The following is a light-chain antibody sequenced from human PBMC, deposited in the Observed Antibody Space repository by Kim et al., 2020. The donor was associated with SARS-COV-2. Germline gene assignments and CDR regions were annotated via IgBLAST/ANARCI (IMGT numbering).Light chain of an antibody. Sequence: EIVLTQSPGTLSLSPGERATLSCRASQSVSSNLVWYQQKPGQAPKLLIFGASSRATGIPERFSGSGSGTDFTLTISSLEPEDFAVYHCQQYGSSLLTFGGGTKVDIK. V-gene: IGKV3-20*01. J-gene: IGKJ4*01. CDR1: QSVSSN. CDR3: QQYGSSLLT. CDR2: GAS.